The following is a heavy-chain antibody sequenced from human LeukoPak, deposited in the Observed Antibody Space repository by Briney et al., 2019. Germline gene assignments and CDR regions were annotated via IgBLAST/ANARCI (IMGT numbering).Heavy chain of an antibody. CDR1: GFTLSSYG. J-gene: IGHJ4*02. CDR3: ARDCPLTVAPLCIFDY. CDR2: ISSSSSYI. Sequence: GGSLRLSCAASGFTLSSYGMNWVRQAPGKGLEWVSSISSSSSYIYYADSVKGRFTISRDNAKNSLYLQMNSLRAEDTAVYYCARDCPLTVAPLCIFDYWGQGTLVTVSS. D-gene: IGHD2-2*01. V-gene: IGHV3-21*01.